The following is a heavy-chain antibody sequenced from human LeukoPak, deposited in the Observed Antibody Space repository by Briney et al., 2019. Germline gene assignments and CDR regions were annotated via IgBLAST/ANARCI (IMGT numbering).Heavy chain of an antibody. CDR3: AREASHQGYYDFWGGYYNDY. D-gene: IGHD3-3*01. J-gene: IGHJ4*02. Sequence: SETLSLTCTVSGYSISSGYYWGWIRQPPGKGLEWIGSIYHSGSTYYNPSLKSRVTISVDTSKNQFSLKLSSVTPGDRAVYSGAREASHQGYYDFWGGYYNDYWGQETRVTVSS. CDR1: GYSISSGYY. V-gene: IGHV4-38-2*02. CDR2: IYHSGST.